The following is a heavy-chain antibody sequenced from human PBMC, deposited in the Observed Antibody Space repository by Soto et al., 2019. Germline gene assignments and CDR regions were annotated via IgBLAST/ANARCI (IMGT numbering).Heavy chain of an antibody. J-gene: IGHJ4*02. D-gene: IGHD2-15*01. CDR3: ATMGTPATGLYFFDY. Sequence: SETLSLTCAVYGRSFSGYYWSWIRQPPGKGLEWIGEINHSGSTNYNPSLKSRVTISVDTSKSQFSLNLSFVTAADTALYYCATMGTPATGLYFFDYWGQGSLVTVSS. CDR2: INHSGST. V-gene: IGHV4-34*01. CDR1: GRSFSGYY.